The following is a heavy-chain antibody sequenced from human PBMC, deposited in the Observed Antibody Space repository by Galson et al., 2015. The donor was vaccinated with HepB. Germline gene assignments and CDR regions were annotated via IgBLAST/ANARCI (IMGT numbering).Heavy chain of an antibody. CDR2: IRYDGSNK. CDR3: AKERYYGSGSYYSFFDY. CDR1: GFTFSSYG. J-gene: IGHJ4*02. Sequence: SLRLSCAASGFTFSSYGMHWVRQAPGKGLEWVAFIRYDGSNKYYVDSVKGRFTISRDNSKNTLYLQMNSLRAEDTAVYYCAKERYYGSGSYYSFFDYWGQGTLVTVSS. V-gene: IGHV3-30*02. D-gene: IGHD3-10*01.